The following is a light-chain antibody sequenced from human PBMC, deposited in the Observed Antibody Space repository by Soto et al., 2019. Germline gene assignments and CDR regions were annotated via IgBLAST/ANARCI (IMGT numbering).Light chain of an antibody. CDR3: QQSYTSPFN. V-gene: IGKV1-39*01. J-gene: IGKJ3*01. Sequence: DIQMTQSPSSLSASVGDRVTIICRASQSIVSYLNRYQQKPGKAPKLLVYAASSPRTGVPSRFSGSGSGTNFTLTIGSLQPEDFATYYCQQSYTSPFNFGPGTQVDVK. CDR2: AAS. CDR1: QSIVSY.